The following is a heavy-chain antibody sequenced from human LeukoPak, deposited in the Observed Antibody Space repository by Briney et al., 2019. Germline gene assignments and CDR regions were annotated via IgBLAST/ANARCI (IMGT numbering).Heavy chain of an antibody. CDR2: INPNSGGT. J-gene: IGHJ4*02. D-gene: IGHD3-9*01. CDR3: AREPVATGSPCDY. CDR1: GYTFTGYY. V-gene: IGHV1-2*02. Sequence: ASVTVSCKASGYTFTGYYMRWVRQAPGQGLEWIGWINPNSGGTNYARHFQGRVTMIRDTSISTAYMELSGLRSDDTAVYFCAREPVATGSPCDYWGQGTLVSVSS.